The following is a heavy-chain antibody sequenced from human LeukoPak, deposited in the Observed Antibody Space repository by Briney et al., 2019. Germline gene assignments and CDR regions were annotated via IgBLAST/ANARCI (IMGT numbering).Heavy chain of an antibody. V-gene: IGHV4-59*01. Sequence: PSETLSLTCAVYGGSFSGYYWSWIRQPPGKGLEWIGYIYYSGSTNYNPSLKSRVTISVDTSKNQFSLKLSSVTAADTAVYYCARENGDNHFDYWGQGTLVTVSS. CDR3: ARENGDNHFDY. J-gene: IGHJ4*02. CDR1: GGSFSGYY. D-gene: IGHD4-17*01. CDR2: IYYSGST.